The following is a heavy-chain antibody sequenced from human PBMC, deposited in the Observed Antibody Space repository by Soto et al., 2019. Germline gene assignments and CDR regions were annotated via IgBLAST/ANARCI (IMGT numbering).Heavy chain of an antibody. Sequence: PSETLSLTCAVSGGSISSGGYYWSWIRQPPGKGLEWIGEINHSGSTNYNPSLKSRVTISVDTSKNQFSLKLSSVTAADTAVYYCARWTLAGFDPWGQGTLVTVSS. CDR3: ARWTLAGFDP. J-gene: IGHJ5*02. CDR1: GGSISSGGYY. V-gene: IGHV4-34*01. CDR2: INHSGST.